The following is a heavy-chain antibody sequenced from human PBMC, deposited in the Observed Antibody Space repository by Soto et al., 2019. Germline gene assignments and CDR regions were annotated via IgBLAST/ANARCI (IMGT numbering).Heavy chain of an antibody. CDR1: GFTFSSYA. Sequence: PGGSLRLSCAASGFTFSSYAMSWVRQAPGKGLEWVSAISGSGGSTYYADSVKGRFTISRDNSKNTLYLQMNSLRAEDTAVYYCATKQWIAVAGDAFDIWGQGTMVTVSS. D-gene: IGHD6-19*01. CDR2: ISGSGGST. V-gene: IGHV3-23*01. CDR3: ATKQWIAVAGDAFDI. J-gene: IGHJ3*02.